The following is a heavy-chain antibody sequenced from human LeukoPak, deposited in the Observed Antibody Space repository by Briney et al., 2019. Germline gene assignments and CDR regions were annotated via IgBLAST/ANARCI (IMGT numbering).Heavy chain of an antibody. CDR1: GYTFTSYY. J-gene: IGHJ4*02. V-gene: IGHV1-46*01. Sequence: GASVKVSCKASGYTFTSYYMHWVRQAPGQGLEWMGIINPSGGSTSYAQKLQGRVTMTRDTSTSTVYMELSSLRSEDTAVYYCARDIAAAGTDYWGQGTLVTVSS. CDR2: INPSGGST. D-gene: IGHD6-13*01. CDR3: ARDIAAAGTDY.